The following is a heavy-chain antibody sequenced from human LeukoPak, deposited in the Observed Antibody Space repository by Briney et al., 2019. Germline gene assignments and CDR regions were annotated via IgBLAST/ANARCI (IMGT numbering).Heavy chain of an antibody. V-gene: IGHV4-39*01. J-gene: IGHJ4*02. D-gene: IGHD2-2*01. CDR2: IYYSGST. CDR1: GGSISSSSYY. Sequence: PSETLSLTCTVSGGSISSSSYYWGWIRQPPGKGLEWIGSIYYSGSTYYNPSLKSRVTISVDTSKYQFSLKLSSVTAADTAVYYCARRRCSSTSCSDYWGQGTLVTVSS. CDR3: ARRRCSSTSCSDY.